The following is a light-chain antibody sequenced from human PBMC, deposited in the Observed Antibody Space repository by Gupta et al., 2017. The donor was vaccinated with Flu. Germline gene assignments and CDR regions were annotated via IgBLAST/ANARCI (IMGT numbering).Light chain of an antibody. CDR2: EVS. Sequence: QSALTQPASVSGSPGQSITIYCTGTSSDVGGYNYVSWYQQHPGKAPKLMIYEVSNRPSGVSNRFSGSKSGNTASLTISGLQAEDEADYYCSSYTSSSTPGVFGTGTKVTVL. V-gene: IGLV2-14*01. CDR3: SSYTSSSTPGV. CDR1: SSDVGGYNY. J-gene: IGLJ1*01.